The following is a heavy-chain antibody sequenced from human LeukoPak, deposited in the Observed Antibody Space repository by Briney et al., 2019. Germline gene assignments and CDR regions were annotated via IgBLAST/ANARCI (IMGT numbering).Heavy chain of an antibody. J-gene: IGHJ4*02. Sequence: SETLSLTCTVSGGSISSYYWSWIRQPAGKGLEWIGRIYTSGSTNYNPSLKSRVTMSVDTSKNQFSLKLSSVTAADTAVYYCARDQGGYCGGDCYPKYWGQGTLVTVSS. CDR2: IYTSGST. CDR1: GGSISSYY. D-gene: IGHD2-21*02. CDR3: ARDQGGYCGGDCYPKY. V-gene: IGHV4-4*07.